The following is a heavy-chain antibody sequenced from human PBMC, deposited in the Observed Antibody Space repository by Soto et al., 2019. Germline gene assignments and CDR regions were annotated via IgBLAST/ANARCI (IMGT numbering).Heavy chain of an antibody. Sequence: ASVKVSCKASGYTFTSYGISWVRQAPGQGLEWMGWISAYNGNTNYAQKLQGRVTMTTDTSTSTAYMELRSLRSDDTAVYYCARDHYYDSNNWFDPWGQGILVTVSS. CDR3: ARDHYYDSNNWFDP. J-gene: IGHJ5*02. CDR1: GYTFTSYG. CDR2: ISAYNGNT. D-gene: IGHD3-9*01. V-gene: IGHV1-18*04.